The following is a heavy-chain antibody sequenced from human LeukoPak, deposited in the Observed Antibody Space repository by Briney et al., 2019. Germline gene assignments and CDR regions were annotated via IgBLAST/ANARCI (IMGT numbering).Heavy chain of an antibody. Sequence: GASVTVSCKASGVTFSNYGFSWVRQAPGQGLEWMGRIIPFLDVTTYAQKFQDRVTISADKSTNTVYMEINSLKSEDTAVYFCASAAVIWYFDLWGRGSLVTVSS. V-gene: IGHV1-69*04. CDR2: IIPFLDVT. D-gene: IGHD6-25*01. CDR1: GVTFSNYG. J-gene: IGHJ2*01. CDR3: ASAAVIWYFDL.